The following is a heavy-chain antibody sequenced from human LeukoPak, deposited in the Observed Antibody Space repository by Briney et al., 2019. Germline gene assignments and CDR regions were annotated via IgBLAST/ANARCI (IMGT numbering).Heavy chain of an antibody. CDR2: INPNSGGT. D-gene: IGHD6-6*01. Sequence: ASVKVSCKASGYTFTGYYMHWVRQAPGQGLEWMGWINPNSGGTNYAQKFQGRVTMTRDTSISTAYMELSRLRSDDTAVYYCARGSIAAREAFDIWGQGTMVTVSS. J-gene: IGHJ3*02. V-gene: IGHV1-2*02. CDR3: ARGSIAAREAFDI. CDR1: GYTFTGYY.